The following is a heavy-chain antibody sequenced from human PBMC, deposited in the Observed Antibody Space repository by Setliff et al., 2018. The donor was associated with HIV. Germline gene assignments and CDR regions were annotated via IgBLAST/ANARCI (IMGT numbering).Heavy chain of an antibody. V-gene: IGHV1-18*01. J-gene: IGHJ5*02. Sequence: GASVKVSCKASGYTFTSYGISWVRQAPGQGLEWMGWINAYNGNTHYAQKFQGRVTMTTDTSTSTAYMELRSLTSDDAALYYCARTPEVGATAGWFDPWGQGTLVIVSS. CDR2: INAYNGNT. CDR3: ARTPEVGATAGWFDP. D-gene: IGHD1-26*01. CDR1: GYTFTSYG.